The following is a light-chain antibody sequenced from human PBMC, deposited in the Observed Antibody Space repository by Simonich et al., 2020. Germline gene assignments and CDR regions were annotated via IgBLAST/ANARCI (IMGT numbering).Light chain of an antibody. CDR3: QQYYSTPFT. CDR1: QSVLYSSKNKNY. J-gene: IGKJ3*01. CDR2: WAS. V-gene: IGKV4-1*01. Sequence: DIVMTQSPDSLAVSLGERATINCKSSQSVLYSSKNKNYLAWYQQKPGQHPKLLIYWASTREAWVPDRFSGSGSGTDFTLNISSLQAEDVAVYYCQQYYSTPFTFGPGTKVDIK.